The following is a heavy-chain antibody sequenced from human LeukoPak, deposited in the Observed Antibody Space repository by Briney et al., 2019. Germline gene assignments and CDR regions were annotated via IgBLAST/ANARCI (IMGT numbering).Heavy chain of an antibody. V-gene: IGHV4-34*01. CDR3: ARRGENGFLFCGGDCSSEYFVF. D-gene: IGHD2-21*02. J-gene: IGHJ4*02. Sequence: SETLSLTCAVYGGSFRGYSWTWIRQSPGKGLEWIGEIDYSENTKYNSSLKRRVTISADTSKNQFSLRINSVTPADTAVYYCARRGENGFLFCGGDCSSEYFVFWSQGTLVTVSS. CDR1: GGSFRGYS. CDR2: IDYSENT.